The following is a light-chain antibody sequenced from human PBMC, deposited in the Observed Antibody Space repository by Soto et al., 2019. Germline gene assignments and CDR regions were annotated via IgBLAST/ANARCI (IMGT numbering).Light chain of an antibody. CDR1: QSFRGL. Sequence: EVVLTRSPVTLSLSPGERATLSCRASQSFRGLLAWYQQKPGQAPRLLIYDASNRATGIPARFSGSGSGTDFTLTISSLEPEDFAVYYCQQRSNWPPLITFGQGTRLEIK. V-gene: IGKV3-11*01. J-gene: IGKJ5*01. CDR2: DAS. CDR3: QQRSNWPPLIT.